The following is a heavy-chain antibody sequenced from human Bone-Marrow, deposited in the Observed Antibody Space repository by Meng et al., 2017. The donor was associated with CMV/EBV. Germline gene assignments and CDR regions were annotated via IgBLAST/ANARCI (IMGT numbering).Heavy chain of an antibody. CDR1: GFTFSSYA. CDR2: ISGSGDRT. J-gene: IGHJ4*02. V-gene: IGHV3-23*01. D-gene: IGHD1-26*01. Sequence: SGFTFSSYAMSWVRQDPGKGLEWVSIISGSGDRTYYADSVKGRFTISRDNSKNTLYLQMNSLRAEDTAVYYCARGIASGGSRYFFEYWGQGTLVTVSS. CDR3: ARGIASGGSRYFFEY.